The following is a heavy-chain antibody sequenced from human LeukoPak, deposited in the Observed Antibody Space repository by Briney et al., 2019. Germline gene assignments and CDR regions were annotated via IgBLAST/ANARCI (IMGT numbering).Heavy chain of an antibody. D-gene: IGHD3-9*01. CDR3: ARDKYDILTGYEYFDY. Sequence: SETLSLTCAVSGYSISSDYYRGWIRQPPGKGLEWIGSIYHSGTTYYNPSLKSRVTMSVDTSKNQFSLKLSSVTAADTAVYYCARDKYDILTGYEYFDYWGQGTLVTVSS. J-gene: IGHJ4*02. CDR1: GYSISSDYY. V-gene: IGHV4-38-2*02. CDR2: IYHSGTT.